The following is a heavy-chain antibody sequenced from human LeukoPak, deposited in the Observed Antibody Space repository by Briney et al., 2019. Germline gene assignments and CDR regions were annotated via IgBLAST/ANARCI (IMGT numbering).Heavy chain of an antibody. D-gene: IGHD2-2*01. CDR1: GFTFSSYG. J-gene: IGHJ6*04. CDR2: IWYDGSNK. V-gene: IGHV3-33*01. CDR3: AREGPAAILYYYYGMDV. Sequence: GGSLRLSCAASGFTFSSYGMHWVRQAPGKGLEWVAVIWYDGSNKYYADSVKGRFTISRDNSKNTLYLQMNSLRAEDTAVYYCAREGPAAILYYYYGMDVWGKGTTVTVSS.